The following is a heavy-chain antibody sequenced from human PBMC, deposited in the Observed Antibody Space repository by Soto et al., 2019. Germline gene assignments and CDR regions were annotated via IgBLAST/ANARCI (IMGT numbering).Heavy chain of an antibody. J-gene: IGHJ3*02. CDR2: IKSKTDGGTT. D-gene: IGHD3-22*01. V-gene: IGHV3-15*07. Sequence: GGSLRLSCAASGFTFSNAWMNWVRQAPGKGLEWVGRIKSKTDGGTTDYAAPVKGRFTISRDDSKNTLYLQMNSLKTEDTAVYYCTTEAVYYDSSGYQKDAFDIWGQGTMVTVSS. CDR1: GFTFSNAW. CDR3: TTEAVYYDSSGYQKDAFDI.